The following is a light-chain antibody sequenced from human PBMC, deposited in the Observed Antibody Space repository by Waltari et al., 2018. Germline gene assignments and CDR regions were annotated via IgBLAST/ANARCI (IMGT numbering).Light chain of an antibody. CDR2: GVS. CDR1: RSDIGSYSY. Sequence: QSALTQPASVSGSPGQTITISCTGTRSDIGSYSYVSWYQQHPGKAPKLIIYGVSSRPSGCSNRFSGAKSGNTASLSISGLQAEDEADYYCSSCTTSTTLVVFGGGTKVTVL. J-gene: IGLJ2*01. CDR3: SSCTTSTTLVV. V-gene: IGLV2-14*03.